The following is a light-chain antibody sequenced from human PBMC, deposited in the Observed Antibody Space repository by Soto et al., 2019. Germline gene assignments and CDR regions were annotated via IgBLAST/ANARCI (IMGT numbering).Light chain of an antibody. Sequence: EIVLTQSPATLSLSPGERATLSCRASQSVRNNYLAWYQQKPGQAPRLLIYDASSRATGIPDRFSGGGSGTDFTLTISRLEPEDFAVYYCRQYGSSPRTFGQGTKVDIK. V-gene: IGKV3-20*01. CDR1: QSVRNNY. CDR3: RQYGSSPRT. CDR2: DAS. J-gene: IGKJ1*01.